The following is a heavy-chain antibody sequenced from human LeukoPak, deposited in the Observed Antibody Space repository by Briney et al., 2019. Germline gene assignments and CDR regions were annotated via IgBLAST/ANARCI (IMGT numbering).Heavy chain of an antibody. CDR1: GYTFTGYY. V-gene: IGHV1-2*02. CDR2: INPNSGGT. J-gene: IGHJ5*02. CDR3: ASRERSSTSFRFDP. D-gene: IGHD2-2*01. Sequence: ASVKPSCKASGYTFTGYYMHWVRQAPGQGLEWMGWINPNSGGTNYAQKFQGRVTMTRDTSISTAYMELSRLRSDDTAMYYCASRERSSTSFRFDPWGQGTLVTVSS.